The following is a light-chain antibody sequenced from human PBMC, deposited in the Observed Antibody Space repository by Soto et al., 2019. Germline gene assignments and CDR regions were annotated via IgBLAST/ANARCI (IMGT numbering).Light chain of an antibody. J-gene: IGKJ3*01. V-gene: IGKV3-20*01. Sequence: EIVLTQSPGTLYLSPGERATLSCRASQSVSSSYLAWYQQKLGQAPRLLTYGASSRATGIPDRFSGSGSGTDFTLTISILEPEDFAVYYCQQYGSSLFTFGPGTKVDI. CDR3: QQYGSSLFT. CDR2: GAS. CDR1: QSVSSSY.